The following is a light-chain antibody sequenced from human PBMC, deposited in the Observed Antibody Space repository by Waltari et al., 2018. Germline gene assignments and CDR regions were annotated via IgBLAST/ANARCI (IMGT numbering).Light chain of an antibody. J-gene: IGKJ2*01. CDR3: QQYYKSRT. V-gene: IGKV4-1*01. CDR1: QSVLYTSNNKNY. Sequence: DIVMTQSPDSLAVSLGETATINCKSSQSVLYTSNNKNYLGWYQQKPGQPPKLLFYWASTRESGLPDRFSAGGSGTDFTLTISSLQAEDVAIYYCQQYYKSRTFGQGTKLEIK. CDR2: WAS.